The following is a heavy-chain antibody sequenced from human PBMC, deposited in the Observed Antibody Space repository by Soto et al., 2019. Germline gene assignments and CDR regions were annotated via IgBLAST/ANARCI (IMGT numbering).Heavy chain of an antibody. CDR3: ARDIVDIVVVVAANPACGMDV. D-gene: IGHD2-15*01. Sequence: QAQLVESGGGVVQPGRSLRLSCAASGFTFSSYAMHWVRQAPGKGLEWVAVISYDGSNKYYADSVKGRFTISRDNSKNTLYLQMNSLRAEDTAVYYCARDIVDIVVVVAANPACGMDVWGQGTTVTVSS. J-gene: IGHJ6*02. CDR2: ISYDGSNK. V-gene: IGHV3-30-3*01. CDR1: GFTFSSYA.